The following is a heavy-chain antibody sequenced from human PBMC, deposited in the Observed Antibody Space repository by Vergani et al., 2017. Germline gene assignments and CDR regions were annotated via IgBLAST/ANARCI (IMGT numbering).Heavy chain of an antibody. CDR3: ARAYGRYDWFDY. CDR1: GFTFDDFA. Sequence: EVHLVESGGGLVHPGGSLRLSCAASGFTFDDFAVHWVRQAPGRGLEWVSGLSWNGGLVNYADSVKGRFTISRDNAKNSLFLQMNGLRSEDTALYYCARAYGRYDWFDYWGQRTLVTVSS. D-gene: IGHD1-20*01. J-gene: IGHJ4*01. CDR2: LSWNGGLV. V-gene: IGHV3-9*01.